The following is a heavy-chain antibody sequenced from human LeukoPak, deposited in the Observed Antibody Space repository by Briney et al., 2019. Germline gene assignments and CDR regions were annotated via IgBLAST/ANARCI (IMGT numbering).Heavy chain of an antibody. CDR1: GFTFSSYA. J-gene: IGHJ6*02. CDR2: ISYDGSNK. CDR3: ARGDYGDFNPGGMDV. V-gene: IGHV3-30*04. Sequence: GGSLRLSCAASGFTFSSYAMHWVRQAPGKGLEWVAVISYDGSNKYYADSVKGRFTISRDNSKNTLYLQMNSLRAEDTAVYYCARGDYGDFNPGGMDVWGQGTTVTVSS. D-gene: IGHD4-17*01.